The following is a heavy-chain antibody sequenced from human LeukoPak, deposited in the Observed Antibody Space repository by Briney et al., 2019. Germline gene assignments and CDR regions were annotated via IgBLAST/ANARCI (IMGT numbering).Heavy chain of an antibody. CDR1: RFSFRTYS. CDR3: ARDMYRGSDTDY. J-gene: IGHJ4*02. Sequence: PGGSLRLSCVGSRFSFRTYSINWVRQAPGKGLEWVSSISSSGSLIYYADSVRGRFTVSRDNAKNSLYLQMNSLRAEDTAVYYCARDMYRGSDTDYWGQGTLVTVSS. CDR2: ISSSGSLI. V-gene: IGHV3-21*01. D-gene: IGHD3-10*01.